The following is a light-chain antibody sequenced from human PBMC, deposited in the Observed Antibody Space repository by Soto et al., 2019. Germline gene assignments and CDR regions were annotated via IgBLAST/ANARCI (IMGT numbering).Light chain of an antibody. V-gene: IGKV3D-11*01. Sequence: SPGTVSLLQGDRVTXSCGAKKDINTRLAWYQQKPGHAHRLLISKTSLRATGIPARFSDSGSGTDFTLTISSVQPEDFAIYYCQHRESWLRTFFQGTKLDIK. CDR3: QHRESWLRT. J-gene: IGKJ1*01. CDR2: KTS. CDR1: KDINTR.